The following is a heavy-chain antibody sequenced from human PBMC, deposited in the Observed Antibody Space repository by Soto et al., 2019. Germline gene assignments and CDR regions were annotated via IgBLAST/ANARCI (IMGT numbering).Heavy chain of an antibody. CDR2: IYYSGST. V-gene: IGHV4-39*01. D-gene: IGHD2-2*01. CDR3: ARHIVVVPAAMISWFDP. CDR1: GGSISSSSYY. Sequence: SETLSLTFTVSGGSISSSSYYWGWIRQPPGKGLEWIGSIYYSGSTYYNPSLKSRVTISVDTSKNQFSLKLSSVTAADTAVYYCARHIVVVPAAMISWFDPWGQGTLVTVS. J-gene: IGHJ5*02.